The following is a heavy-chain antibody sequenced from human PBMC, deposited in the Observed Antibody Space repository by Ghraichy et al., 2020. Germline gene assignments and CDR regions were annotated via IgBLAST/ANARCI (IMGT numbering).Heavy chain of an antibody. J-gene: IGHJ4*02. CDR1: GFTFSTYW. V-gene: IGHV3-7*03. Sequence: GGSLRLSCVASGFTFSTYWMTWVRQAPGKGLEWVANIKQDGSDKNHVDSVKGRFTISRDNAKHSLYLQMNSLRVEDTAVYYCARDDTYRLDHWGQGALVTVSA. CDR3: ARDDTYRLDH. D-gene: IGHD1-14*01. CDR2: IKQDGSDK.